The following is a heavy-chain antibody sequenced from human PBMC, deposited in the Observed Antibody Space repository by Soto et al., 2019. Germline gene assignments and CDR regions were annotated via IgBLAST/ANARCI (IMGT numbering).Heavy chain of an antibody. D-gene: IGHD3-10*01. CDR2: ISSRSGTI. CDR1: GFTFSSYA. J-gene: IGHJ3*02. Sequence: GGPRLSCAASGFTFSSYAISWVRPAPGKGVGWVSYISSRSGTIYYADSVKGRFTISRDNSKNTLYLQMNSLRAEDTAVYYCAKRDRFGSGSYFNRGDAFNIWGQGTMVTVSS. V-gene: IGHV3-23*01. CDR3: AKRDRFGSGSYFNRGDAFNI.